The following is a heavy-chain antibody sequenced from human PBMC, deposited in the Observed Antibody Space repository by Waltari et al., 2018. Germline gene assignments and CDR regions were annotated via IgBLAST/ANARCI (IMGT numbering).Heavy chain of an antibody. Sequence: QLQLQESGPGLVTPSETLSLTCTVSGDSLTSAIYYWGWIRQPPGKGLEGIATISYRGATYYSPSLKSRVTISIDTSKNQFSLKVTSVTAADTAVYYCARQGYCGGDCYSDTWGQGTLVTVSP. D-gene: IGHD2-21*01. CDR1: GDSLTSAIYY. J-gene: IGHJ5*02. CDR2: ISYRGAT. V-gene: IGHV4-39*01. CDR3: ARQGYCGGDCYSDT.